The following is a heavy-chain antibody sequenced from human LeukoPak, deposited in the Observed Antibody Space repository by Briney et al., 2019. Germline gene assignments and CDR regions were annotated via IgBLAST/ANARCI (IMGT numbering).Heavy chain of an antibody. J-gene: IGHJ4*02. CDR2: IYSGGST. CDR1: GFTVNSNY. D-gene: IGHD2-15*01. CDR3: ARDCSGGSCYPGDY. Sequence: GGSLRLSCAASGFTVNSNYMSWVRQAPGKGLEWVSVIYSGGSTYYADSVKGRFTISRDNSKNTLYLQMNSLRAEDTALYYCARDCSGGSCYPGDYWGQGTLATVSS. V-gene: IGHV3-66*01.